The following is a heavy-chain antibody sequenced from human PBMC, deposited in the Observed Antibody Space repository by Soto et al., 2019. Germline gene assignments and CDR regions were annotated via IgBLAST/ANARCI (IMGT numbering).Heavy chain of an antibody. CDR2: VYHTGRT. V-gene: IGHV4-61*01. CDR3: ARDFAYFDS. CDR1: GGSFKIGSYS. J-gene: IGHJ4*02. D-gene: IGHD3-3*01. Sequence: PSETLSITCTVSGGSFKIGSYSWSWIRQPPGKGLEWIGYVYHTGRTSYNPSLKSRVSISMDTSKNQFSLNLDSVTAADTAVYFCARDFAYFDSWGQGTLVTVS.